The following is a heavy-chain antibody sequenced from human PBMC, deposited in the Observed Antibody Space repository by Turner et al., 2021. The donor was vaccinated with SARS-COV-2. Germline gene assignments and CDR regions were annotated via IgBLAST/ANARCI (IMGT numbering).Heavy chain of an antibody. V-gene: IGHV4-39*01. CDR1: GGSISSSTSY. CDR2: IYYSGIN. J-gene: IGHJ6*02. D-gene: IGHD5-18*01. CDR3: ARIMDTAMDYYGMDV. Sequence: QLQLQESGPGLGKPSETLSLTFTVSGGSISSSTSYWGWIRQPPGKGLEWIGNIYYSGINYYNPSLKSRVTISVDTSKNQFSLKLSSVTAADTAVYYCARIMDTAMDYYGMDVWGQGTTVTVSS.